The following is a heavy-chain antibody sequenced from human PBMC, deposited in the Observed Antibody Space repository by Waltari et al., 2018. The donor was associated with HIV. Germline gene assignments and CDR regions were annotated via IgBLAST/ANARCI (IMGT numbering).Heavy chain of an antibody. CDR2: ISAYNGNT. D-gene: IGHD2-21*02. V-gene: IGHV1-18*01. CDR1: GYRVSGCG. Sequence: VELLQSTGELKRPGASVNVSCRASGYRVSGCGITWVRQAPGQGLEWLGWISAYNGNTKEAKKCQGRVTMTADRPTSTVFMGLRNLKYEGWAFYCCANMRCGGDCHWAWDAFDVWGQGTRVTV. CDR3: ANMRCGGDCHWAWDAFDV. J-gene: IGHJ3*01.